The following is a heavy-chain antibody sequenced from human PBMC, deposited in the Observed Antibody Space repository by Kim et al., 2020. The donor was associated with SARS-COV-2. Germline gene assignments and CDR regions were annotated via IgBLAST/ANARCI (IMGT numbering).Heavy chain of an antibody. V-gene: IGHV3-15*01. CDR2: IKSKTDGGTT. J-gene: IGHJ1*01. Sequence: GGSLRLSCAASGFTFSNAWMSWVRQAPGKGLEWVGRIKSKTDGGTTDYAAPVKGRFTISRDDSKNTLYLQMNSLKTEDTAVYYCTTALYRPIAVAGPEYFQHWGQGTLVTVSS. CDR3: TTALYRPIAVAGPEYFQH. CDR1: GFTFSNAW. D-gene: IGHD6-19*01.